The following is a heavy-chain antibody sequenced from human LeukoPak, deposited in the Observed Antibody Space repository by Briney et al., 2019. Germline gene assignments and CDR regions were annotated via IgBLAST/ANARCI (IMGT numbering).Heavy chain of an antibody. CDR2: IYHSGST. J-gene: IGHJ4*02. Sequence: SETLSLTCTVSGYSISSGYYWGWIRQPPGKGLEWIGSIYHSGSTYYNPSLKSRVTISVDTSKNQFSLKLSSVTAADTAVYYCARDTGGYCSGGSCYSFDYWGQGTLVTVSS. D-gene: IGHD2-15*01. V-gene: IGHV4-38-2*02. CDR1: GYSISSGYY. CDR3: ARDTGGYCSGGSCYSFDY.